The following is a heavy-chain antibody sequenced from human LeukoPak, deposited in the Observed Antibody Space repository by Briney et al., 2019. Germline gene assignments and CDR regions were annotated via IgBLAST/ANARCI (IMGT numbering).Heavy chain of an antibody. CDR3: ARDQVGQQLSFGMDV. V-gene: IGHV4-61*01. CDR2: IYYSGST. D-gene: IGHD6-13*01. CDR1: GASVSSGSYY. J-gene: IGHJ6*02. Sequence: KSSETLSLTCNVSGASVSSGSYYWSWIRQPPGKGLEWIGYIYYSGSTNYNPSLKSRVTISVDTSKNQFSLKLSSVTAADTAVYYCARDQVGQQLSFGMDVWGQGTTVTVSS.